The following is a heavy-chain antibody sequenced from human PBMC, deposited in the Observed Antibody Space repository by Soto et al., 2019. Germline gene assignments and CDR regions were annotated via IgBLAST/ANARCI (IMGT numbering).Heavy chain of an antibody. CDR3: ARGTRSGSYYYYGLDV. CDR1: GGTFSRYA. J-gene: IGHJ6*02. D-gene: IGHD1-26*01. CDR2: IIPIFGTT. Sequence: SVKVSCKASGGTFSRYAISWVRQAPGQGLEWMGGIIPIFGTTNYARRFQGRVTITADKSTSTAYMELRSLRSEDTAVYYCARGTRSGSYYYYGLDVWGQGTTVTVSS. V-gene: IGHV1-69*06.